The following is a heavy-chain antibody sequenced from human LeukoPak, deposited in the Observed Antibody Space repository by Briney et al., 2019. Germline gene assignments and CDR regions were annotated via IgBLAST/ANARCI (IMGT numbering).Heavy chain of an antibody. CDR3: ARDPGYSSSWYYFDY. D-gene: IGHD6-13*01. CDR2: IYYSGST. CDR1: GGSISSSYYY. V-gene: IGHV4-39*07. Sequence: SETLSLTCTVSGGSISSSYYYWGWIRQPPGKGLEWIGSIYYSGSTYYNPSLKSRVTISVDTSKNQFSLKLSSVTAADTAVYYCARDPGYSSSWYYFDYWGQGTLVTVSS. J-gene: IGHJ4*02.